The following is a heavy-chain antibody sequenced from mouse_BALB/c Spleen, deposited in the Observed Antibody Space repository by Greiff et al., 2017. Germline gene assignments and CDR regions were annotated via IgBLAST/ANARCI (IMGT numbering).Heavy chain of an antibody. D-gene: IGHD2-3*01. J-gene: IGHJ3*01. CDR1: GFTFSSFG. CDR3: ARVGYDGYYEWFAY. V-gene: IGHV5-17*02. Sequence: EVKLVESGGGLVQPGGSRKLTCAASGFTFSSFGMHWVRQAPEKGLEWVAYISSGSSTIYYADTVKGRFTISRDNPKNNLFLQMTSLRSEDTAMYYCARVGYDGYYEWFAYWGQGTLVTVSA. CDR2: ISSGSSTI.